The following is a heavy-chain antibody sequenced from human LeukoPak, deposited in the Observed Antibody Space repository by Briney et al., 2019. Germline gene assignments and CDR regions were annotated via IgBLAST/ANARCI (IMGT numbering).Heavy chain of an antibody. CDR3: ARDRFYDSSGYIPSRRYYYGMDV. CDR2: INTNTGNP. Sequence: ASVKVSCKASGYTFTSYGISWVRQAPGQGLEWMGWINTNTGNPTYAQGFTGRFVFSLDTSVSTAYLQISSLKAEDTAVYYCARDRFYDSSGYIPSRRYYYGMDVWGQGTTVTVSS. J-gene: IGHJ6*02. D-gene: IGHD3-22*01. CDR1: GYTFTSYG. V-gene: IGHV7-4-1*02.